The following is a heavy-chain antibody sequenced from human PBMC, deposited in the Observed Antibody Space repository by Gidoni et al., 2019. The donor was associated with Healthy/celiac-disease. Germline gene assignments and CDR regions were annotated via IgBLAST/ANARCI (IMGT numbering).Heavy chain of an antibody. Sequence: QLQLQESGPGLVKPSETLSLTCTVSGGSISSSSYYWGWIRQPPGKGLEWIGSIYYSGSTYYNPSLKSRVTISVDTSKNQFSLKLSSVTAADTAVYYCARQRVAGHFDYWGQGTLVTVSS. J-gene: IGHJ4*02. CDR1: GGSISSSSYY. D-gene: IGHD6-19*01. CDR3: ARQRVAGHFDY. V-gene: IGHV4-39*01. CDR2: IYYSGST.